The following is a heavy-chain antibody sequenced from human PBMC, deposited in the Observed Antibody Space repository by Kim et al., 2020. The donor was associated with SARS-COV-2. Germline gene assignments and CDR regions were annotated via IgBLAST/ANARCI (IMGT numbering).Heavy chain of an antibody. V-gene: IGHV3-23*01. CDR3: AKDGDDNRHLDSYDM. CDR2: ITSSGDRT. Sequence: GGSLRLSCSASGLTFRNYAMTWVRQAPGKGLEWVSTITSSGDRTYYADSARGRFTISRDNSKNRPYLQMNSLRAEDTAVHYCAKDGDDNRHLDSYDMWGQG. CDR1: GLTFRNYA. J-gene: IGHJ3*02. D-gene: IGHD3-22*01.